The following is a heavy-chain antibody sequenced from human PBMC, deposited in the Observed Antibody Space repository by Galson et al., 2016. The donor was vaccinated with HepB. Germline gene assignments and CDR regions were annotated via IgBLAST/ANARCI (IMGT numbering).Heavy chain of an antibody. V-gene: IGHV3-23*01. CDR1: GFTFSSYA. CDR2: ITGSGGWI. D-gene: IGHD2-15*01. J-gene: IGHJ4*02. Sequence: SLRLSCAASGFTFSSYAMSWVRQAPGKGLEWVSTITGSGGWIKYADSVKGRLITSRDNSKNTLYLQLNSPRAEDTAVYYCAKDSGYCSDATCYYRNSWGQGTLVTVSS. CDR3: AKDSGYCSDATCYYRNS.